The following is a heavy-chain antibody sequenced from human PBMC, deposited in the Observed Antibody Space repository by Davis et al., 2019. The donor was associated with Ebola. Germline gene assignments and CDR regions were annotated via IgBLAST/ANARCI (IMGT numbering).Heavy chain of an antibody. D-gene: IGHD3-22*01. Sequence: GESLKISCSASGFTLSRYGVFWVRQAPGKGLEYVSAINSNGGSTYYADSVKGRFTIFRDNSKNTLYLQMSSLRAEDTAVYYCVKEEYYYDSSDYYHNYWGQGTLVTVSS. CDR2: INSNGGST. V-gene: IGHV3-64D*06. CDR1: GFTLSRYG. J-gene: IGHJ4*02. CDR3: VKEEYYYDSSDYYHNY.